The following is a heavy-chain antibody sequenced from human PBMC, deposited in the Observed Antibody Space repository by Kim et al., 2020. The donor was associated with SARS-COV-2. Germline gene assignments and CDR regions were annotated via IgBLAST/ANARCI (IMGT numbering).Heavy chain of an antibody. D-gene: IGHD6-13*01. CDR2: ISSSSSTI. CDR3: ARDPYIGSSSYYYYGMDV. V-gene: IGHV3-48*02. CDR1: GFTFSSYS. Sequence: GGSLRLSCAASGFTFSSYSMNWVRQAPGKGLEWVSYISSSSSTIYYADSVKGRFTISRDNAKNSLYLQMNSLRDEDTAVYYCARDPYIGSSSYYYYGMDVWGQGTTVTVSS. J-gene: IGHJ6*02.